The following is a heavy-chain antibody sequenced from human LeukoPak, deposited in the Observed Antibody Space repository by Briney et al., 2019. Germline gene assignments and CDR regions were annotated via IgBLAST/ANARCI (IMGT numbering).Heavy chain of an antibody. D-gene: IGHD1-26*01. V-gene: IGHV3-30*02. J-gene: IGHJ4*02. CDR3: AKDGRVAQVFDY. Sequence: GGSLRLSCAASGFTFSNYGMHWVRQAPGKGLEWVTYIPYDGSNEYYADSVKGRFTISRDNSKNTLYLQMNSLRAEDTAVYYCAKDGRVAQVFDYWGQGTLVTVSS. CDR2: IPYDGSNE. CDR1: GFTFSNYG.